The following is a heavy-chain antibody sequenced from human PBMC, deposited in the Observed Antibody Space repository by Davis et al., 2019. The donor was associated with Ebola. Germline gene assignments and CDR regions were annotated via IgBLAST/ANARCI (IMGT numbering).Heavy chain of an antibody. V-gene: IGHV5-51*01. CDR1: GYGFASYW. Sequence: GESLKISCKASGYGFASYWIGWVRQRPGKGLEWMAIIYPGDSDTRYSPSFQGQVTFSVDKSISTAYLQWSSLKASDTAIYYCAKQIGYSSAWYPDYWGEGTLVTISS. CDR3: AKQIGYSSAWYPDY. J-gene: IGHJ4*02. CDR2: IYPGDSDT. D-gene: IGHD6-13*01.